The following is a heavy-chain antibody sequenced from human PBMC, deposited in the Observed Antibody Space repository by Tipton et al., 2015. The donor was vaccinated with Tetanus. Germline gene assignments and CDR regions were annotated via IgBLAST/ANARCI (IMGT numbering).Heavy chain of an antibody. CDR2: IDQFGNT. D-gene: IGHD2-15*01. J-gene: IGHJ4*02. V-gene: IGHV4-34*01. CDR1: GGPFRGYY. Sequence: TPSLTCAVSGGPFRGYYWSWIRQPPGMGLEWIGEIDQFGNTNYNPSLKSRLTLSVDMSKNQFSLNLRSVIAADTAIYYCARGLGLCTGGSCSFWGQGTPVTVSS. CDR3: ARGLGLCTGGSCSF.